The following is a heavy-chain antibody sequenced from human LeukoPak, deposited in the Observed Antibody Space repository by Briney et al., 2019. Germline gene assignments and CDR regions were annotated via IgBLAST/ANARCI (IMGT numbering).Heavy chain of an antibody. D-gene: IGHD6-13*01. CDR1: GFTFSSYS. Sequence: PGGSLRLSCAASGFTFSSYSMNWVRQAPGKGLEWVSSIDFTSRYIYNADSVKGRFTTSSDNAKNSLDLQMNSLKVEDTAVYYCATPAAAPGAEYSLYWGQGTLVIVSS. V-gene: IGHV3-21*01. CDR3: ATPAAAPGAEYSLY. J-gene: IGHJ1*01. CDR2: IDFTSRYI.